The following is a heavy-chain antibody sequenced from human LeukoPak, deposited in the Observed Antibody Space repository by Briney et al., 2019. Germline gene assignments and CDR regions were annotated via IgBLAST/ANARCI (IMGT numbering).Heavy chain of an antibody. CDR2: IYTSGST. CDR1: GGSISSGSYY. V-gene: IGHV4-61*02. D-gene: IGHD1-26*01. Sequence: SETLSLTCTVSGGSISSGSYYWSWIRQPAGKGLEWIGRIYTSGSTNYNPSLKSRVTISVDTSKNQFSLKLSSVTAADTAVYYCAREAVGATKSLYYYYYYMDVWSKGTTVTVSS. J-gene: IGHJ6*03. CDR3: AREAVGATKSLYYYYYYMDV.